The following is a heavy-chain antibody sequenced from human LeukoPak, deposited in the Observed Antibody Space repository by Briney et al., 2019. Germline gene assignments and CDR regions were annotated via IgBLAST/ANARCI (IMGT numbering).Heavy chain of an antibody. D-gene: IGHD6-19*01. J-gene: IGHJ4*02. Sequence: SETLSLTCTVSGGSISSGSYYWSWIRQPAGKGLEWIGRIYTSGSTNYNPSLKSRVTISVDTSKNQFSLKLSSVTAADTAVYYCARGLVIAVAGPFFDYWGQGTLVTVSS. V-gene: IGHV4-61*02. CDR3: ARGLVIAVAGPFFDY. CDR2: IYTSGST. CDR1: GGSISSGSYY.